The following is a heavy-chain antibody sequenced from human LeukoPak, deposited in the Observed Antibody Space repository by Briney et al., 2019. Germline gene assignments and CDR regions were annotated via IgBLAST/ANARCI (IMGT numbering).Heavy chain of an antibody. CDR2: INSDGSST. CDR3: ARDINGDYSY. CDR1: GFTFSSYW. V-gene: IGHV3-74*01. Sequence: GGSLRLSCAASGFTFSSYWMHWVRQAPGKGLMWVSRINSDGSSTTYADSVKGRFTISRDNTKNTLHLQMDSLRAEDTAVYYCARDINGDYSYWGQGTLVTVSS. D-gene: IGHD4-17*01. J-gene: IGHJ4*02.